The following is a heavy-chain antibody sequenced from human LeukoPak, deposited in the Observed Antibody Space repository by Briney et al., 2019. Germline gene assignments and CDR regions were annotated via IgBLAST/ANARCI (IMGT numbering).Heavy chain of an antibody. J-gene: IGHJ4*02. D-gene: IGHD3-10*01. CDR2: INHSGST. CDR1: GGSFSGYY. CDR3: ARGPYGSGSFFDY. Sequence: SETLSLTCAVYGGSFSGYYWSWIRQPPGKGLEWIGEINHSGSTNYNPSLKSRVTISVDTYKNQFSLKLSSVTAADRAVYYCARGPYGSGSFFDYWGQGTLVTVSS. V-gene: IGHV4-34*01.